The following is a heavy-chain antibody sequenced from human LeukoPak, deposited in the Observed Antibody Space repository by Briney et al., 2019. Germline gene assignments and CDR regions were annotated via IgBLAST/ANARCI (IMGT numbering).Heavy chain of an antibody. Sequence: PGGSLRLSCAASGFTFSSYAMHWVRQAPGKGLEWVAVTSYDGSNKYYADSVKGRFTISRDNSKNTLYLQMNSLRAEDTAVYYCARLGYCSSTSCHRAFDYWGQGTLVTVSS. D-gene: IGHD2-2*01. CDR2: TSYDGSNK. V-gene: IGHV3-30*04. CDR3: ARLGYCSSTSCHRAFDY. J-gene: IGHJ4*02. CDR1: GFTFSSYA.